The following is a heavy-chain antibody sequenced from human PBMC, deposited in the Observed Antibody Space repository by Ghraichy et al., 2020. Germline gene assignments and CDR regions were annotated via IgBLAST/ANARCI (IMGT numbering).Heavy chain of an antibody. J-gene: IGHJ4*02. CDR1: GFTFSSYR. CDR3: ARDSSGWLFDY. V-gene: IGHV3-21*01. D-gene: IGHD6-19*01. CDR2: ISSSSNYI. Sequence: GGSLRLSCAASGFTFSSYRMNWVRQAPGEVLEWVSSISSSSNYIYYTDSMKGRFTISRDNAKNSLYLQMDSLRAEDTAVYYCARDSSGWLFDYWGQGVLVTVSS.